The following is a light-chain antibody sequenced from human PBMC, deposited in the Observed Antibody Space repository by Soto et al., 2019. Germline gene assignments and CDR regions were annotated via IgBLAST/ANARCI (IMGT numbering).Light chain of an antibody. CDR3: QQASSFPPT. Sequence: DIEVTQSPSSVSASVGDRVTITCRASHDISSWLAWYQHKPGKAPKIMIYAASSLQGGVPSRFSGSGSGTEFTLTISSLQPEDFATYYCQQASSFPPTFGHRRLPEIK. V-gene: IGKV1-12*01. CDR1: HDISSW. J-gene: IGKJ5*01. CDR2: AAS.